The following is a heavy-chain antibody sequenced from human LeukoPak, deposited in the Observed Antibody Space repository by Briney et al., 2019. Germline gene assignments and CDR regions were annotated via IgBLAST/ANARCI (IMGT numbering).Heavy chain of an antibody. CDR3: ARSTDYDILTGYYTFWFDP. Sequence: SETLSLTCTVPGGSISSYYWSWIRQPPGKGLEWIGYTYYSGSTNYNPSLKSRVTISVDTSKNQFSLKLSSVTAADTAVYYCARSTDYDILTGYYTFWFDPWGQGTLVTVSS. J-gene: IGHJ5*02. CDR2: TYYSGST. D-gene: IGHD3-9*01. V-gene: IGHV4-59*01. CDR1: GGSISSYY.